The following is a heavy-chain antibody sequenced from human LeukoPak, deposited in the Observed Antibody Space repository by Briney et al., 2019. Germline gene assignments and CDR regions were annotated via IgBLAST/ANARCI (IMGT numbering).Heavy chain of an antibody. V-gene: IGHV4-59*13. D-gene: IGHD3-3*01. CDR1: GGSISSYY. Sequence: SETLSLTCTVSGGSISSYYWSWFRHPPGKGLEGIGYIYYSGSTNYNPSLKSRVTISVDTSKNQFSLKLSSVTAADTAVYYCARDPRTIFGVYYMDVWGKGTTVTVSS. CDR3: ARDPRTIFGVYYMDV. CDR2: IYYSGST. J-gene: IGHJ6*03.